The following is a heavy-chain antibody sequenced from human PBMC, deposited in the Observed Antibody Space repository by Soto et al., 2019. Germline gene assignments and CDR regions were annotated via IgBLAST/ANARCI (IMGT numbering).Heavy chain of an antibody. CDR1: GFTFDAYA. Sequence: EVQLVESGGGLVQPGGSLRLSCEASGFTFDAYAMHWVRQAPGKGLEWVSGVNWNSGSRDYGDSVKGRFTISRDNAQSSLSLQMISLRPDDTAFYYCAKGGTAMIKNWFDPWGQGTLVTVSS. V-gene: IGHV3-9*01. CDR3: AKGGTAMIKNWFDP. D-gene: IGHD5-18*01. J-gene: IGHJ5*02. CDR2: VNWNSGSR.